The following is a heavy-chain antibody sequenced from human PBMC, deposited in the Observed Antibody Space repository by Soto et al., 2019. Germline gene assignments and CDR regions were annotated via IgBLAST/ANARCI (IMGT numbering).Heavy chain of an antibody. Sequence: LRLSCAASGFTFSSYGMHWVRQAPGKGLEWVAVISYDGSNKYYADSVKGRFTISRDNSKNTLYLQMNSLRAEDTAVYYCAKDKLVGATAVGNAFDIWGQGTMVTVSS. CDR2: ISYDGSNK. CDR3: AKDKLVGATAVGNAFDI. CDR1: GFTFSSYG. D-gene: IGHD1-26*01. V-gene: IGHV3-30*18. J-gene: IGHJ3*02.